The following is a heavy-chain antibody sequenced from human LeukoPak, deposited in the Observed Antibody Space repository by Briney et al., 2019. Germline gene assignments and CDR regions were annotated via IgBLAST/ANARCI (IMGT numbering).Heavy chain of an antibody. V-gene: IGHV4-34*01. D-gene: IGHD2-2*01. CDR3: AGIGVVPAARDY. Sequence: SETLSLTCAVYGGSFSGYYWSWIRQPPGKGLEWIGEINHSGSTNYNPSLKSRVTISVDTSKNQFSLKLSSVTAADTAVYYCAGIGVVPAARDYWGQGTLVTVSS. CDR1: GGSFSGYY. CDR2: INHSGST. J-gene: IGHJ4*02.